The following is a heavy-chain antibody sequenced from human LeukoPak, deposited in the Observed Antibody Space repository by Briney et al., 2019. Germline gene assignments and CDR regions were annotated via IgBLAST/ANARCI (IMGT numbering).Heavy chain of an antibody. Sequence: SETLSLTCTVSGVSIGSYYWSWIWQPPGKGLEWLGYIYNAGTTNYSPSLQSRLNITVDTSKNQFSLKLSSVTAADTAVYYCARHERDTSWYYFDYWGQGTLVTVSS. D-gene: IGHD2-2*01. V-gene: IGHV4-59*08. CDR2: IYNAGTT. J-gene: IGHJ4*02. CDR1: GVSIGSYY. CDR3: ARHERDTSWYYFDY.